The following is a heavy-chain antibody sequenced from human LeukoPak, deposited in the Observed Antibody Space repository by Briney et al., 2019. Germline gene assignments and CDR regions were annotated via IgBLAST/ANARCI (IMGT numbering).Heavy chain of an antibody. CDR1: GFPFSSYW. Sequence: GGSLRLSCVASGFPFSSYWMTWVRQAPGKGLEWVANIKQDGSKKSYADSVKGRFTISRDNAKNSLYLQMNSLRAEDTAIYYCTRVGYIDEGIDYWGQGTLVTVSS. V-gene: IGHV3-7*04. CDR3: TRVGYIDEGIDY. D-gene: IGHD5-24*01. J-gene: IGHJ4*02. CDR2: IKQDGSKK.